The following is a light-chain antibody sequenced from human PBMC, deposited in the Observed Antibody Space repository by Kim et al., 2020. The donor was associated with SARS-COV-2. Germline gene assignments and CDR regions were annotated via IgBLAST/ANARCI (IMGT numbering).Light chain of an antibody. J-gene: IGKJ2*01. CDR3: QQSST. Sequence: DIQMTQSPSTLSASVGDRVTITCRASQSISSWLAWYQQKPGKAPKLLIYKASGLESGVPSRFSGSGSGTEFTLTISSLQPDDFATYYCQQSSTFGQGTKLEI. CDR2: KAS. CDR1: QSISSW. V-gene: IGKV1-5*03.